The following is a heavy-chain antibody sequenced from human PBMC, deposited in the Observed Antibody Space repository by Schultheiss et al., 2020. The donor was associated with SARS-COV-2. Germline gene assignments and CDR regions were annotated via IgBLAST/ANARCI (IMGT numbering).Heavy chain of an antibody. Sequence: GGSLRLSCAASGFTFSSYAMSWVRQAPGKGLEWVAVISYDGSNKYYADSVKGRFTISRDNSKNTLYLQMNSLRAEDTAVYYCAKDGEGWELLDYYGMDVWGQGTTVTVSS. CDR1: GFTFSSYA. CDR3: AKDGEGWELLDYYGMDV. V-gene: IGHV3-30*07. J-gene: IGHJ6*02. D-gene: IGHD1-26*01. CDR2: ISYDGSNK.